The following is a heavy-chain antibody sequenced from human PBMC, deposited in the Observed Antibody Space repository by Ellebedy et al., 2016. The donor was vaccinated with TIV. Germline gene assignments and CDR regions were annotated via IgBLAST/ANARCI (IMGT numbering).Heavy chain of an antibody. CDR1: GFNFSASA. J-gene: IGHJ4*02. CDR2: IRSKGKNYAT. Sequence: PGGSLRLSCAASGFNFSASAIHWVRQASGKGLEWVGRIRSKGKNYATAYSASVKGRFTVSRDDSTNTAFLQMNSLRPEDTAMYYCARDVPEPGQGGWPPGYFFDLWGQGTLVTVSS. CDR3: ARDVPEPGQGGWPPGYFFDL. V-gene: IGHV3-73*01. D-gene: IGHD6-19*01.